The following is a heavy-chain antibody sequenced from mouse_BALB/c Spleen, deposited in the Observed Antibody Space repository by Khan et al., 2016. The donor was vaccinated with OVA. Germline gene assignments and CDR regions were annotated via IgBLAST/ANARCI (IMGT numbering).Heavy chain of an antibody. CDR2: IAPANGNT. D-gene: IGHD2-10*02. J-gene: IGHJ1*01. Sequence: VQLQQSGAELVKPGASVKLSCTASGFNIKDTYLHWVKQRPEQGLEWIGRIAPANGNTQYDPKFQGKAAITSDTSSNTSYLPLNSLTSEEPAVYYCARPSYDPRDFEVWGAGTTVTVAS. CDR1: GFNIKDTY. V-gene: IGHV14-3*02. CDR3: ARPSYDPRDFEV.